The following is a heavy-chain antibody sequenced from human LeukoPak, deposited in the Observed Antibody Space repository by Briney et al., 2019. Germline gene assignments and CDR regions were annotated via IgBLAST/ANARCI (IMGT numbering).Heavy chain of an antibody. J-gene: IGHJ3*02. D-gene: IGHD3-10*01. CDR1: GFSFSSYA. CDR2: ISGSGGST. Sequence: GGSLRLSCAASGFSFSSYAMSWVRQAPGKGLEWVSAISGSGGSTYYADSVKGRFTISRDNSKNTLYLQMNSLRAEDTAVYYCAKAVVRGVNAFDIWGQGTMVTVSS. CDR3: AKAVVRGVNAFDI. V-gene: IGHV3-23*01.